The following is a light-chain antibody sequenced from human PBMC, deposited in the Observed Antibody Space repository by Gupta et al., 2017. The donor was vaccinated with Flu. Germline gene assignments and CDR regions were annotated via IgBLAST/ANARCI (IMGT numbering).Light chain of an antibody. V-gene: IGLV3-10*01. Sequence: SYELPQPPSVSVSAGQTARITCSGDALPKKYAYWYQRKSGQAPVLVIFDDNKRPSDIPERFSGSNSRTTATLTISGAQVEDEADYFCYSVDDSGDQWVFGGGTKLTVL. J-gene: IGLJ3*02. CDR3: YSVDDSGDQWV. CDR2: DDN. CDR1: ALPKKY.